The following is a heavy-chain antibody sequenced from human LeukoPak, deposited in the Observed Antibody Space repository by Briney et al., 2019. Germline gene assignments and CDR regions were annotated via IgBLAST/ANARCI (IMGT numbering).Heavy chain of an antibody. V-gene: IGHV1-2*02. CDR2: INPDSGGT. CDR1: GYTFTGYY. J-gene: IGHJ4*02. Sequence: GASVKVSCKASGYTFTGYYKHWVRQAPGQGLEWMGWINPDSGGTNFAQKFQGRVTMTRDTSISTAYMELSRLRSDDTAVYYCGRDFRDSLDYWGQGTLVTVSS. CDR3: GRDFRDSLDY.